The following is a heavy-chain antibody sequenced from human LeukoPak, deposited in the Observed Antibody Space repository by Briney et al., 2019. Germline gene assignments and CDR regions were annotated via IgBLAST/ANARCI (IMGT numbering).Heavy chain of an antibody. CDR1: GFTFSSYA. CDR3: ARVTRDGYNYYFDY. CDR2: ISGSGGST. D-gene: IGHD5-24*01. J-gene: IGHJ4*02. V-gene: IGHV3-23*01. Sequence: PGGSLRLSCAASGFTFSSYAMSWVRQAPGKGLEWVSAISGSGGSTYYADSVKGRFTISRDNSKNTLYLQMNSLRAEDTAVYYCARVTRDGYNYYFDYWGQGTLVTVSS.